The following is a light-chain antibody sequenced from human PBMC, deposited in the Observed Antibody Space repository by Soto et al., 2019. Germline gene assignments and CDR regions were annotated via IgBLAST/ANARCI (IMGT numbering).Light chain of an antibody. V-gene: IGLV1-40*01. Sequence: QAVVTQPPSVSGAPGQRVTISCTGSSSNIGAGYDVHWYQQLPGTAPKLLIYGNSNRPSRVPDRFSGSKSGTSASLAITGLQAEDEADYYCQSYDSSVSKVVFGGGTKLTVL. J-gene: IGLJ2*01. CDR3: QSYDSSVSKVV. CDR1: SSNIGAGYD. CDR2: GNS.